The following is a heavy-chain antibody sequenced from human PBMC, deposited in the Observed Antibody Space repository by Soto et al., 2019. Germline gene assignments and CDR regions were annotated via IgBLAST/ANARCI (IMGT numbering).Heavy chain of an antibody. V-gene: IGHV3-23*01. Sequence: GGSLRLSCIGSGFTFSTYTMSLVRQAPGKGLEWGSSISGSGDTTYYTDSVKGRFAISRDNSKNTLYLQMSSLRAEDTAGYYCARGYINIDQWGQGALVTVSS. D-gene: IGHD5-12*01. CDR2: ISGSGDTT. J-gene: IGHJ5*02. CDR3: ARGYINIDQ. CDR1: GFTFSTYT.